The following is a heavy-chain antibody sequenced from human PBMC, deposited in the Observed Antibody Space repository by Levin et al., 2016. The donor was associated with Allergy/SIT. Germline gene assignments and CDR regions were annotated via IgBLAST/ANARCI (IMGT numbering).Heavy chain of an antibody. J-gene: IGHJ4*02. V-gene: IGHV1-2*02. D-gene: IGHD6-19*01. Sequence: ASVKVSCKASGYTFTGYYMHWVRQAPGQGLEWMGWINPNSGGTNYAQKLQGRVTMTTDTSTSTAYMELRSLRSDDTAVYYCARDGKEQWLEEAIDYWGQGTLVTVSS. CDR3: ARDGKEQWLEEAIDY. CDR2: INPNSGGT. CDR1: GYTFTGYY.